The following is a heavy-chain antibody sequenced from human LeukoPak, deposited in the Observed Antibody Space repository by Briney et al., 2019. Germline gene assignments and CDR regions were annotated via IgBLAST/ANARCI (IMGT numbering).Heavy chain of an antibody. CDR2: ISDTGSTI. V-gene: IGHV3-48*03. Sequence: GGSLRLSCAASGFTFSSYELNWVRQAPGKGLEWVSYISDTGSTIYYADSVEGRFTISRDDSKSIAYLQMDSLKTEDTAVYYCTRVSAHNWSYGWYWGQGTLVTISS. CDR1: GFTFSSYE. CDR3: TRVSAHNWSYGWY. J-gene: IGHJ4*02. D-gene: IGHD1-7*01.